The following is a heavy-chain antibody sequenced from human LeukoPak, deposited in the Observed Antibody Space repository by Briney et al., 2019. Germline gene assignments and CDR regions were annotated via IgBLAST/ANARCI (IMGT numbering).Heavy chain of an antibody. CDR3: ARDGQQLVRFLY. CDR1: GGTFSSYT. J-gene: IGHJ4*02. D-gene: IGHD6-6*01. V-gene: IGHV1-69*04. CDR2: IIPILGIA. Sequence: SVKVSCKASGGTFSSYTISWVRQAPRQGLEWMGRIIPILGIANYAQKFQGRVTITADKSTSTAYMELSSLRSEDTAVYYCARDGQQLVRFLYWGQGTLVTVSS.